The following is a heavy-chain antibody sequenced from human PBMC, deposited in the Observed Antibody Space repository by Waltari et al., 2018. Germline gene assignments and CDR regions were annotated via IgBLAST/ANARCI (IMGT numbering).Heavy chain of an antibody. V-gene: IGHV3-7*01. CDR2: INQDGSDK. J-gene: IGHJ4*02. Sequence: EVQLVESGGGLVQTGGSLRVACAASGGTLSNKWMDWVRQAPGKGLGWLANINQDGSDKYSVESVKGRFTISRDNAKNSLYLQLNSLRADDTAVYYCTRGGDDSSWYWRNWGQGTLVTVSS. D-gene: IGHD6-13*01. CDR1: GGTLSNKW. CDR3: TRGGDDSSWYWRN.